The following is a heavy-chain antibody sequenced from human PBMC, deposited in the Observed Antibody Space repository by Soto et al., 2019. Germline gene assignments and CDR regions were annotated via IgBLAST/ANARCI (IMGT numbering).Heavy chain of an antibody. D-gene: IGHD1-26*01. J-gene: IGHJ5*01. CDR2: TYYRSKWYN. CDR1: GDSVSSSSVT. V-gene: IGHV6-1*01. Sequence: SQTLSLTCVISGDSVSSSSVTWNWIRQSPSRGLEWLGRTYYRSKWYNDYAESVKSRITINPDTSKNQFSLHLNSVTPEDTAVYYCVRLIGNSWLDFWGQGTLVTVCS. CDR3: VRLIGNSWLDF.